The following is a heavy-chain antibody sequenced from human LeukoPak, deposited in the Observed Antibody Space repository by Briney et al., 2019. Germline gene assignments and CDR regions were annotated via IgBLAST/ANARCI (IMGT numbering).Heavy chain of an antibody. CDR3: ARDPIAAAGRGFDY. CDR1: RFTFRNYA. D-gene: IGHD6-13*01. V-gene: IGHV3-53*01. J-gene: IGHJ4*02. Sequence: GGSLRLSCAASRFTFRNYAMSWVRQSPGKGLEWVSVIYSGGSTYYADSVKGRFTISRDNSKNTLYLQMNSLRAEDTAVYYCARDPIAAAGRGFDYWGQGTLVTVSS. CDR2: IYSGGST.